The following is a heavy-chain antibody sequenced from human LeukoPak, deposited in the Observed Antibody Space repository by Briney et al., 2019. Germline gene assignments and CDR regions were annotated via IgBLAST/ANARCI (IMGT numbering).Heavy chain of an antibody. CDR1: GDSISSDNFW. J-gene: IGHJ4*02. D-gene: IGHD5/OR15-5a*01. CDR3: ARQLGLGVWALDY. CDR2: IFHKGNT. Sequence: SETLSLTCTISGDSISSDNFWWGWIRQPPGKGLEWLGIIFHKGNTHYSSSLKSRVSVSVDTSKNQFSLRLSAVTAEDTAVYYCARQLGLGVWALDYWGQGTLVTVSS. V-gene: IGHV4-39*01.